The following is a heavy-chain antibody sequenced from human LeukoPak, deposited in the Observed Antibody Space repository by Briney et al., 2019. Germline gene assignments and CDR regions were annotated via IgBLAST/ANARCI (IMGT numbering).Heavy chain of an antibody. J-gene: IGHJ4*02. CDR1: GVPMSRYY. Sequence: ADPLSLTCTVSGVPMSRYYWSWLRQPPGKGLEWIGYIYYSGSNNYHPSLKSRLHISVDTSKKQFPLKLSSVTAADAAVYYCWRGVDILTGYFLIGGRFDYWGQGTLVTVSS. V-gene: IGHV4-59*07. CDR2: IYYSGSN. CDR3: WRGVDILTGYFLIGGRFDY. D-gene: IGHD3-9*01.